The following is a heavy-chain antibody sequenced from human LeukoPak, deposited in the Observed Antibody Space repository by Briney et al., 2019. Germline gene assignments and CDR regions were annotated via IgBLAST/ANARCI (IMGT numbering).Heavy chain of an antibody. Sequence: GGSLRLSCAASGFTFNNYWMHWVRQAPGKGLVWVSRINTDGSLTNYADSVKGRFTFSRDNAKNTLYLQMNSLRAEDTAVYYCASHSEVAGWFGESIDYWGQGTLVTVSS. J-gene: IGHJ4*02. D-gene: IGHD3-10*01. CDR3: ASHSEVAGWFGESIDY. V-gene: IGHV3-74*01. CDR2: INTDGSLT. CDR1: GFTFNNYW.